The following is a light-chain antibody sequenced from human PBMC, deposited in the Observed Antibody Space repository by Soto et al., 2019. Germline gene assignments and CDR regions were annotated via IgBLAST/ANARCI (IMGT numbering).Light chain of an antibody. Sequence: DIQVTPSPSSLSASVGDKVTITCRASQGISNYLAWYQQKPGKVPKLLIYAASTLQSGVPSRFSGSGSGTDFTLTISSLQPEDVATYYCQKYNSASRTFGQGTKVDI. V-gene: IGKV1-27*01. CDR1: QGISNY. J-gene: IGKJ1*01. CDR3: QKYNSASRT. CDR2: AAS.